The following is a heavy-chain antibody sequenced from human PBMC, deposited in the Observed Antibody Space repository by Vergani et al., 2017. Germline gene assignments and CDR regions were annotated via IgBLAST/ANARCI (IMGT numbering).Heavy chain of an antibody. CDR2: INPTTGNP. Sequence: QEQLVQSGSALKKPGASVKVSCKASGYSFNNYAINWVRQAPGQGLEWMGWINPTTGNPTYARAFTGRFVFSLDTSISTAYLQIGSLKAEDTAVYFCARAKRGRLAVGATDSWGQGTLLTVSS. V-gene: IGHV7-4-1*01. CDR1: GYSFNNYA. D-gene: IGHD6-19*01. J-gene: IGHJ4*02. CDR3: ARAKRGRLAVGATDS.